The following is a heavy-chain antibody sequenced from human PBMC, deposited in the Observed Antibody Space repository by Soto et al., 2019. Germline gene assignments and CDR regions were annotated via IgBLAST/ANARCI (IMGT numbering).Heavy chain of an antibody. J-gene: IGHJ4*02. V-gene: IGHV4-61*01. D-gene: IGHD1-1*01. CDR3: ARGFNWNHPFFDY. Sequence: SETLSLTCTVSGGSVSSGSYYWSWIRQPPGKGLEWIGYIYYSGSTNYNPSLKSRVTISVDTSKNQFSLRLSSVTAADTAVYYCARGFNWNHPFFDYWGQGTLVTGSS. CDR1: GGSVSSGSYY. CDR2: IYYSGST.